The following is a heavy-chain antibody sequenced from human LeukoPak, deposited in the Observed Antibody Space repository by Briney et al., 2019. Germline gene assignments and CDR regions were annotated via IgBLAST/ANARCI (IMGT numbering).Heavy chain of an antibody. Sequence: GGSLRLSCAASGFTFSSYAMSWVRQAPGKGLEWVSSSGDNTRYADSVKGRFTISRDNSKNTLYLQMNSLRAEDTAVYYCAKDRRGYSYGYFDYWGQGTLVTVSS. J-gene: IGHJ4*02. D-gene: IGHD5-18*01. CDR1: GFTFSSYA. CDR3: AKDRRGYSYGYFDY. CDR2: SGDNT. V-gene: IGHV3-23*01.